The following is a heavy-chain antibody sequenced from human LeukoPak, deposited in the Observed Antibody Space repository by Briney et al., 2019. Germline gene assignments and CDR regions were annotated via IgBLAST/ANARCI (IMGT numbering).Heavy chain of an antibody. CDR1: GYTFISYA. CDR2: IDTNTGNP. V-gene: IGHV7-4-1*02. D-gene: IGHD3-3*01. J-gene: IGHJ4*02. CDR3: AREDFWSDYSVGY. Sequence: GASVKVSCKASGYTFISYAMNWVRQAPGQGLEWMGWIDTNTGNPTYAQGFTGRFVFSLDTSVTTVYLQISSLKAEDTAVYFCAREDFWSDYSVGYWGQGTLVTVSS.